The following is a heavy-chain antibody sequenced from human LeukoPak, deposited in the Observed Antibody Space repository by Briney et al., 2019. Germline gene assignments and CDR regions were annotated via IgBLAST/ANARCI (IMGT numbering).Heavy chain of an antibody. Sequence: ASVTVSCMASGYNFISYYMHWVRQAPGQGLEWMGIINASGGSTRYAQKFQDRVTMTRDTSTSTVYMELSSLKSEDTAVYYCAREDVVLVDAVRYYYYGMAVWGQGTTVTVSS. CDR3: AREDVVLVDAVRYYYYGMAV. V-gene: IGHV1-46*01. D-gene: IGHD2-8*01. CDR2: INASGGST. J-gene: IGHJ6*02. CDR1: GYNFISYY.